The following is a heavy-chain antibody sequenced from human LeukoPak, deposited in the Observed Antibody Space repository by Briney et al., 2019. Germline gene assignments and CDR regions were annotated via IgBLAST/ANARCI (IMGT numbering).Heavy chain of an antibody. V-gene: IGHV3-33*06. D-gene: IGHD3-10*01. CDR3: AKSFGAGSYFHYDH. J-gene: IGHJ4*02. CDR1: GFTFSSYG. CDR2: TWYDGSHK. Sequence: GGSLRLSCAASGFTFSSYGMHCVRQAPGKGVEWVAVTWYDGSHKYYADAVKGRFTISRDNSENALSLQMNSLRAEDTAVYYCAKSFGAGSYFHYDHWGQGTPVTVSS.